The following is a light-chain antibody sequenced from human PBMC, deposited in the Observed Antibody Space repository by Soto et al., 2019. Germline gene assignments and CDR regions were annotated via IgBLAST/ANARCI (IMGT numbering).Light chain of an antibody. CDR3: QQYGSSPFT. CDR1: QSVSSSY. CDR2: GAS. V-gene: IGKV3-20*01. Sequence: EIVLTKSPGTLSLSPGERATLSCRASQSVSSSYLAWYQQKPGQAPRLLIYGASSRATGIPDRFSGSGSGTDFTLTISRLEPEDFAGYYCQQYGSSPFTCGPGPKVDIK. J-gene: IGKJ3*01.